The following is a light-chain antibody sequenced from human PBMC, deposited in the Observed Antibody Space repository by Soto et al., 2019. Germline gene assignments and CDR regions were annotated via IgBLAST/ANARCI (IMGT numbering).Light chain of an antibody. Sequence: QSVLTQPPSTSGTPGQRVTISCSGSSSNIGSNTANWYQQLPGTAPKLLIYSNNRRPSGVPDRISGSKSGTSASLAISGLQSEDEADYYCAGWDGSLNGVVFGGGTKLAVL. CDR1: SSNIGSNT. CDR2: SNN. V-gene: IGLV1-44*01. J-gene: IGLJ2*01. CDR3: AGWDGSLNGVV.